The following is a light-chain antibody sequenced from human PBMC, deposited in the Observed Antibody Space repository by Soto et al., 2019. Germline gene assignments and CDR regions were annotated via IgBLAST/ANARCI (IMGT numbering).Light chain of an antibody. Sequence: QSVLTQPASVSGSPGQSITISCTGTSSDVGGYNYVSWYQQHPGKAPKLMIYDVSNRPSGVSNRFSGSKSGNTASLTISGLQAEDEADYYCRSYTSSSTLCVFGTGTKVTV. J-gene: IGLJ1*01. CDR2: DVS. CDR1: SSDVGGYNY. CDR3: RSYTSSSTLCV. V-gene: IGLV2-14*01.